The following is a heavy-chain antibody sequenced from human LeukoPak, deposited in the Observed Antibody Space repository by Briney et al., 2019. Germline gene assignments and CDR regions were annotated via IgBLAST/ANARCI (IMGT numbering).Heavy chain of an antibody. CDR2: MYSSGST. Sequence: SHTLSLTCTVSGGSISSGDYYWSWIRQPPGKGVEWIAYMYSSGSTYYNPSLKSRVTMSADTSKNQLSLKLSSVTAADTAVYYCARPYYYDSRIDPWGQGILVTVSS. CDR1: GGSISSGDYY. V-gene: IGHV4-30-4*01. J-gene: IGHJ5*02. D-gene: IGHD3-22*01. CDR3: ARPYYYDSRIDP.